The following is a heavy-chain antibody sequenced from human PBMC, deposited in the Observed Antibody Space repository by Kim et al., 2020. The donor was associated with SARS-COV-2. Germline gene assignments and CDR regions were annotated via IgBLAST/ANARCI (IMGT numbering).Heavy chain of an antibody. CDR3: ASSRWFGELYYFDY. Sequence: ASVKVSCKASGYTFTSYAMNWVRQAPGQGLEWMGWINTNTGNPTYAQGFTGRFVFSLDTSVSTAYLQISSLKAEDTAVYYCASSRWFGELYYFDYWGQGTLVTVSS. J-gene: IGHJ4*02. CDR1: GYTFTSYA. V-gene: IGHV7-4-1*02. CDR2: INTNTGNP. D-gene: IGHD3-10*01.